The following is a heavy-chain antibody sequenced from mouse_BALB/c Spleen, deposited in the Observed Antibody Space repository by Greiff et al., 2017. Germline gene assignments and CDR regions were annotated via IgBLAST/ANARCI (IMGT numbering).Heavy chain of an antibody. V-gene: IGHV5-9-3*01. D-gene: IGHD2-1*01. Sequence: EVKLMESGGGLVKPGGSLKLSCAASGFTFSSYAMSWVRQTPENRLEWVATIGSGGSYTYYPDSVKGRFTISRDNAKNTLYLQMSSLRSEDTAMYYCARHHYGNDAMDYWGQGTSVTVSS. CDR2: IGSGGSYT. CDR3: ARHHYGNDAMDY. CDR1: GFTFSSYA. J-gene: IGHJ4*01.